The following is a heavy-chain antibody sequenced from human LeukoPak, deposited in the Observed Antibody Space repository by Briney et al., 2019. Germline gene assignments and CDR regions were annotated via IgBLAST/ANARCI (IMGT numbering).Heavy chain of an antibody. CDR1: GFTFSSYS. D-gene: IGHD6-19*01. V-gene: IGHV3-21*01. Sequence: PGGSLRLSCAASGFTFSSYSMNWVRQAPGKGLEWVSGFTRNDETTSYADSVKGRFTISRDNAKNSLYLQMNSLRAEDTAVYYCARGLFTGYSSGWTGAFDIWGQGTMVTVSS. J-gene: IGHJ3*02. CDR2: FTRNDETT. CDR3: ARGLFTGYSSGWTGAFDI.